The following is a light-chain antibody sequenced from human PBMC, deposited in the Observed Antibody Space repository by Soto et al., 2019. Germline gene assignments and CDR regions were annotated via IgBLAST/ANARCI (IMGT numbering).Light chain of an antibody. CDR2: EVS. V-gene: IGLV2-8*01. CDR1: NSDVGGYNY. CDR3: SSYAGSNWYV. J-gene: IGLJ1*01. Sequence: QSALTQPPSASGSPGQSVTLSCTGTNSDVGGYNYVSWYQQYPGKAPRLIIYEVSERPAGVPDLFSGSKSGNTASLTVSGLHTADEADYYCSSYAGSNWYVFGTGTKVTVL.